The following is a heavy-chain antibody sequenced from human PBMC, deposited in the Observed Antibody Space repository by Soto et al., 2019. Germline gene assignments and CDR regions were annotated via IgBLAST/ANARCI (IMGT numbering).Heavy chain of an antibody. J-gene: IGHJ4*02. CDR1: GYSFTSYW. CDR2: IYPGDSDT. CDR3: VKGEYYYDGSAYYPFDY. Sequence: PGESLKISCKGSGYSFTSYWIGWVRQMPGKGLEWMGIIYPGDSDTRYSPSFQGQVTISADKSISTAYLQWSSLRPEDTAVYYCVKGEYYYDGSAYYPFDYWGQGRMVTVSS. D-gene: IGHD3-22*01. V-gene: IGHV5-51*01.